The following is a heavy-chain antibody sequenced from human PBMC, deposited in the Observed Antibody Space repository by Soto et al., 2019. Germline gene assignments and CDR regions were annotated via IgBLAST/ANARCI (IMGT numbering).Heavy chain of an antibody. Sequence: QVQLVESGGGVVQPGGSLRLSCAASGFTFGRNGMHWVRQAPGKGLEWVAVLSFDGRIEYYADSVKGRFKIFRDNPKNTLYLQMNTLRPDYTALYYCAKDRDRTWSLDYWGQGALVTVSS. V-gene: IGHV3-30*18. CDR1: GFTFGRNG. J-gene: IGHJ4*02. CDR3: AKDRDRTWSLDY. D-gene: IGHD1-7*01. CDR2: LSFDGRIE.